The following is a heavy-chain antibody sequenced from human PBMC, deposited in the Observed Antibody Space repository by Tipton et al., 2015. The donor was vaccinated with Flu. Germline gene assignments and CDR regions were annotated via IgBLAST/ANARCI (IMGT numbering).Heavy chain of an antibody. CDR3: LKDCGVVTTTVDFDY. J-gene: IGHJ4*02. Sequence: SLRLSCAASRFTFDDYAMHWVRQAPGKGPEWVSGISWDSGSILYADSVKGRFTIPRDNAENSLYLQMNSLRPEDTAFYYRLKDCGVVTTTVDFDYWGQGTLVTVSS. V-gene: IGHV3-9*01. CDR2: ISWDSGSI. CDR1: RFTFDDYA. D-gene: IGHD4-23*01.